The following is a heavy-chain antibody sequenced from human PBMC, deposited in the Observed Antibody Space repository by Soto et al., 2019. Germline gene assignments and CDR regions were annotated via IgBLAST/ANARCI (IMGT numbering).Heavy chain of an antibody. CDR3: ARGYCSGGSCDALTH. J-gene: IGHJ4*02. CDR1: GGSISSGDYY. D-gene: IGHD2-15*01. Sequence: PSETLSLTCTVSGGSISSGDYYWSWIRQPPGKGLEWIGYIYYSGSTYYNPSLKSRVTISVDTSKSQFSLKLSSVTAADTAVYYCARGYCSGGSCDALTHWGQGTLVTVSS. CDR2: IYYSGST. V-gene: IGHV4-30-4*01.